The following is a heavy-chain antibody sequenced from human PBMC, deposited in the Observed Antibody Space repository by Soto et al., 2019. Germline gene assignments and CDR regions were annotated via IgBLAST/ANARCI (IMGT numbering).Heavy chain of an antibody. V-gene: IGHV1-69*04. CDR2: IIPILGIA. Sequence: SVKVSFKASGGTFSSYTISWVRQAPGQGLEWMGRIIPILGIANYAQKFQGRVTITADKSTSTAYMELSSLRSEDTAVYYCARDSGITMVRGVIVPYYYMDVWGKGTTVTVS. CDR3: ARDSGITMVRGVIVPYYYMDV. D-gene: IGHD3-10*01. CDR1: GGTFSSYT. J-gene: IGHJ6*03.